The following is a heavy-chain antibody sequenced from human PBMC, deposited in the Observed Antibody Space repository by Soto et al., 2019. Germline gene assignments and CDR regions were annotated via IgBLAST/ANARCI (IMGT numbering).Heavy chain of an antibody. V-gene: IGHV3-74*01. CDR1: GFTFSRNW. CDR2: INSDGTTI. J-gene: IGHJ4*02. D-gene: IGHD3-22*01. Sequence: GGSLRLSCGASGFTFSRNWMHWVRQAPGKGLVWVSRINSDGTTIGYADSVKGRFTISRDNARNTVYLQMNSLRAEDTAVYYCTRFGNYYDSSGFLYWGQGTLVTVSS. CDR3: TRFGNYYDSSGFLY.